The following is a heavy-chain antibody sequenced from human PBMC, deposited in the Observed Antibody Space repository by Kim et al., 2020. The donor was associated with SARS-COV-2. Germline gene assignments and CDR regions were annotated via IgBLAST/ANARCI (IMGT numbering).Heavy chain of an antibody. V-gene: IGHV1-69*04. CDR3: ARDRAAADDQRHYYYYYGMDV. D-gene: IGHD6-13*01. CDR1: GGTFSSYA. J-gene: IGHJ6*02. CDR2: IIPILGIA. Sequence: SVKVSCKASGGTFSSYAISWVRQAPGQGLAWMGRIIPILGIANYAQKFQGRVTITADKSTSTAYMELSSLRSEDTAGYYCARDRAAADDQRHYYYYYGMDVWGQGTTVTVSS.